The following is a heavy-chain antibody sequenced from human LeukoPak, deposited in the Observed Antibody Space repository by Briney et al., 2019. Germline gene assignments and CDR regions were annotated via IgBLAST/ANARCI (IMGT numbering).Heavy chain of an antibody. CDR2: INPNSGGT. Sequence: ASVKVSCKASGYTFTGYYMHWVRQAPGQGLEWMGRINPNSGGTNYAQKFQGRVTMTRDTSISTAYMKLSRLRSDDTAVYYCARGRYSSSWYDYWGQGTLVTVSS. CDR1: GYTFTGYY. CDR3: ARGRYSSSWYDY. V-gene: IGHV1-2*06. J-gene: IGHJ4*02. D-gene: IGHD6-13*01.